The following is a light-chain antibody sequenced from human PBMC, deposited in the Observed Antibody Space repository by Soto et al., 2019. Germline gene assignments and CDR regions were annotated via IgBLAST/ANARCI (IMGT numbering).Light chain of an antibody. V-gene: IGKV3-20*01. J-gene: IGKJ3*01. CDR3: QQYDSPPST. Sequence: STSTLSLSTGERASLTCRACQSASGRDVAWYRRIPGRAAWLLISGASGRVPGSPGRFSGSGSGTHFTLTIVSLQAEDFAVYCSQQYDSPPSTFAPGT. CDR2: GAS. CDR1: QSASGRD.